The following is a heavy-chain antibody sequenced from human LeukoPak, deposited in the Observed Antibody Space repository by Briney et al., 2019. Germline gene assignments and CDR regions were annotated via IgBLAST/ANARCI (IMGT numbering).Heavy chain of an antibody. V-gene: IGHV4-39*07. Sequence: SETLSLTCTVSGGSISSSGYYWAWIRQPPGKGLEWIASLYYSGTTYYNPSLKGRITKSLDTSKNQFSLKLSSVTAADTAVYYCARALSGPLGYGHGYGTCFFDSWGQGTLVTVAS. CDR3: ARALSGPLGYGHGYGTCFFDS. D-gene: IGHD5-18*01. CDR2: LYYSGTT. J-gene: IGHJ4*02. CDR1: GGSISSSGYY.